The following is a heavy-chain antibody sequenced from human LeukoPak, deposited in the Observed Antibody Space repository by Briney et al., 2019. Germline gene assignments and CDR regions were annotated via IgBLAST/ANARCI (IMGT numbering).Heavy chain of an antibody. CDR1: GGTFSSYV. V-gene: IGHV1-69*01. Sequence: ASVKVSSKASGGTFSSYVISWVRQAPGQGLEWMGGIIPIFETTNYEQKFQGRVTISADESTSTAYLEPSSLRSEDTAVYYCARGRVVTPPLFGFADYYYYMDVWGKGTTVTVSS. CDR3: ARGRVVTPPLFGFADYYYYMDV. J-gene: IGHJ6*03. D-gene: IGHD3-3*01. CDR2: IIPIFETT.